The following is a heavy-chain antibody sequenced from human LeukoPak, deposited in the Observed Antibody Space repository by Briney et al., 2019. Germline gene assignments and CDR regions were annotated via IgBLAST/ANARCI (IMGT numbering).Heavy chain of an antibody. Sequence: PSETLSLTCTVSGGSISSYYWSWIRQPPGKGLEWIGYIYYSGSTNYNPSLKSRVTISVDTSKNQFSLKLSSVTAADTAVYYCARRLRGYSYGRNHFDYWGQGTLVTVSS. J-gene: IGHJ4*02. CDR3: ARRLRGYSYGRNHFDY. CDR2: IYYSGST. D-gene: IGHD5-18*01. V-gene: IGHV4-59*08. CDR1: GGSISSYY.